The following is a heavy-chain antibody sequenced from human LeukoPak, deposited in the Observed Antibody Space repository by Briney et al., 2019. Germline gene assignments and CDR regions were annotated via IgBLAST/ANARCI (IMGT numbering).Heavy chain of an antibody. V-gene: IGHV3-53*01. CDR2: FYSGGTT. CDR3: ARVSFESASEWFDP. J-gene: IGHJ5*02. Sequence: GGSLRLSCAASGFNVRSKYMSWVRQAPGKGLECVSVFYSGGTTAYADSVKGRFTVSIDNSNNTLYLQMNSLRAEDTAVYYCARVSFESASEWFDPWGQGTLVTVSS. CDR1: GFNVRSKY. D-gene: IGHD3-9*01.